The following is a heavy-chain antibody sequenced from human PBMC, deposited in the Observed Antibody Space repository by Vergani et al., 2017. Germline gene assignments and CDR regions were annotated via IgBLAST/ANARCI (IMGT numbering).Heavy chain of an antibody. J-gene: IGHJ4*02. D-gene: IGHD1-26*01. CDR3: ARRVGAITCDY. CDR2: IYYSGST. CDR1: GGSISSSSYY. Sequence: QLQLQESGPGLVKPSETLSLTCTVSGGSISSSSYYWGWIRQPPGKGLEWIGSIYYSGSTYYNPSLKSRVTISVDTSKNQFSLKLSSVTAADTAVYYCARRVGAITCDYWGQGTLVTVSS. V-gene: IGHV4-39*01.